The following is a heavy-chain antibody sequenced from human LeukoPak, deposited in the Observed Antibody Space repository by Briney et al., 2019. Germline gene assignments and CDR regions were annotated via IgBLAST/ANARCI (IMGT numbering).Heavy chain of an antibody. J-gene: IGHJ6*04. Sequence: GGSLRLSCAASGFTFSSYWMHWVRQAPGKGLVWVSRINSDGSSTSYADSVKGRFTISRDNAKNTLYLQMNSLRAEDTAVYYCARVDGGSYDSIAYYYYGMDVWGKGTTVTVSS. CDR3: ARVDGGSYDSIAYYYYGMDV. CDR2: INSDGSST. D-gene: IGHD5-12*01. CDR1: GFTFSSYW. V-gene: IGHV3-74*01.